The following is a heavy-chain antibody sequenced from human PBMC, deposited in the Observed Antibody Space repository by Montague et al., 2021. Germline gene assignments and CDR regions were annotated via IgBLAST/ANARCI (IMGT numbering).Heavy chain of an antibody. CDR2: ITCDGLIK. CDR3: ARGGLRNYECYMDV. V-gene: IGHV3-74*01. CDR1: GFTFRSYA. J-gene: IGHJ6*03. Sequence: SLRLSCAASGFTFRSYAMHWVRQAPGKGLVWVALITCDGLIKNYADSVKGRFTISRDNAKNTLHLQMNSLRAEDTAAYYCARGGLRNYECYMDVWGKGTMVTVSS. D-gene: IGHD1-7*01.